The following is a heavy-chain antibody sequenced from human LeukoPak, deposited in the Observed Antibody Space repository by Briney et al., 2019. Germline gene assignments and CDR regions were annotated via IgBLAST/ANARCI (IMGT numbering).Heavy chain of an antibody. D-gene: IGHD6-13*01. Sequence: GGSLRLSCAASGFPFSSYGMHWVRQAPAKGLEGVAVISYDGSNKYYADSVKGRFTISRDTSKNTLYLEMNSLRAEDTAMYYCAKDRRQQLVSFFDYWGQGTLVTVSS. CDR2: ISYDGSNK. CDR3: AKDRRQQLVSFFDY. CDR1: GFPFSSYG. J-gene: IGHJ4*02. V-gene: IGHV3-30*18.